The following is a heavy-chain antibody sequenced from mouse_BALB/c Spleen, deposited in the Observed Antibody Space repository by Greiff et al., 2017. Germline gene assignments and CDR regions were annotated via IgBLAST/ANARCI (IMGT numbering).Heavy chain of an antibody. CDR2: ISYSGST. V-gene: IGHV3-8*02. Sequence: EVQLQESGPSLVKPSQSLSLTCSVTGDSITSGYWNWIRKFPGNKLEYMGYISYSGSTYYNPYLKSRISITRDTSEDQYYLQLNSVTTEDTATYYGANYCGSGWGFAYWGQGTLVTVSA. D-gene: IGHD1-1*01. CDR1: GDSITSGY. J-gene: IGHJ3*01. CDR3: ANYCGSGWGFAY.